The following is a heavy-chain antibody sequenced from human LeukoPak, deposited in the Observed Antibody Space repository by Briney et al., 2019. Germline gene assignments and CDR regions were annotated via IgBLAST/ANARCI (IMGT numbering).Heavy chain of an antibody. CDR2: IRSKANSYAT. CDR3: ASSAPRYSEFDY. D-gene: IGHD5-12*01. CDR1: GFTFSGSA. J-gene: IGHJ4*02. V-gene: IGHV3-73*01. Sequence: GGSLRLSCAASGFTFSGSAMHWVRQASGKGLEWVGRIRSKANSYATAYAASVKGRFTISRDDSKNTAYLQMNSLRAEDTAVYYCASSAPRYSEFDYWGQGTLVTVSS.